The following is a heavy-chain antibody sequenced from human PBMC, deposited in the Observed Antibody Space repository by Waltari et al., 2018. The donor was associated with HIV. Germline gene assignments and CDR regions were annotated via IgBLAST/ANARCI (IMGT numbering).Heavy chain of an antibody. V-gene: IGHV3-30*18. Sequence: QVQLVQSGGGMVQPGRSLRLSCSASGFPFSNFGMHWVRQAPGKGLEWVAVISHHGRSDHYADSVKGRFTISRDNSKDTLFLEMDNVRPEDTSLYFCAKDRSDFWTRFLDHWGQGALVTVTS. J-gene: IGHJ4*02. CDR2: ISHHGRSD. CDR3: AKDRSDFWTRFLDH. CDR1: GFPFSNFG. D-gene: IGHD3-3*01.